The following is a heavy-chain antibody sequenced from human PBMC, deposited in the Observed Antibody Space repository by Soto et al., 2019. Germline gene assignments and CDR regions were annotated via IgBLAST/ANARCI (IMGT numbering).Heavy chain of an antibody. CDR1: GYIFTNFW. CDR2: IYPGDSDT. Sequence: GESLKISCKGSGYIFTNFWMAWVRQMPGKALEWMGMIYPGDSDTKYSPSFQGQVTISADKSINTAYLQWTSLKASDTAMYYCASLSRLNPQSAFDFWGQGTLVTVYS. CDR3: ASLSRLNPQSAFDF. J-gene: IGHJ4*02. V-gene: IGHV5-51*01.